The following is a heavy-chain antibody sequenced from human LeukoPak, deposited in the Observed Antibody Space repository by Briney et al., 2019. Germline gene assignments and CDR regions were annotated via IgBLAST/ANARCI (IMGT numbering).Heavy chain of an antibody. D-gene: IGHD5-24*01. Sequence: LPGGSLRLSCAASGFTFSSYGMHWVRQAPGKGLEWVAVISYDGSNKYYADSVKGRFTISRDNSKNTLYLQMNSLRAEDTAVYYCARDSGYGYNTFPTADYWGQGILVTVSS. CDR2: ISYDGSNK. J-gene: IGHJ4*02. CDR3: ARDSGYGYNTFPTADY. CDR1: GFTFSSYG. V-gene: IGHV3-30*03.